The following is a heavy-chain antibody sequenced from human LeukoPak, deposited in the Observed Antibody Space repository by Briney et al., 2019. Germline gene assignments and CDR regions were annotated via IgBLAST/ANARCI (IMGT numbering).Heavy chain of an antibody. D-gene: IGHD3-22*01. J-gene: IGHJ4*02. Sequence: GGSLRLSCAASGFTFSSYWMSWVRQAPGKGLEWVASIKQDGSEKYYVDSVKGRFTISRDNAKNSLYLQMNSLRAEDTAVYYCARGFYPDRTMIVVVVDYWGQGSLVTVSS. CDR1: GFTFSSYW. CDR3: ARGFYPDRTMIVVVVDY. V-gene: IGHV3-7*03. CDR2: IKQDGSEK.